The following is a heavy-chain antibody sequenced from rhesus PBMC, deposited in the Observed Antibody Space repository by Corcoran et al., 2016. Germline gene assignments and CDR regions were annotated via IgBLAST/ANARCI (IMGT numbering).Heavy chain of an antibody. J-gene: IGHJ4*01. V-gene: IGHV3S4*01. CDR3: TRELDSGYWYY. D-gene: IGHD1-44*01. CDR2: ISTTGKTR. Sequence: EVQLVESGGGLVQPGGSLRLSCAASGFTFSSYDMSWVRQALGKGLEWVSSISTTGKTRYYADSVKGRFTSSRDNAKNSLSLQMNSLKTEDTAVYYCTRELDSGYWYYWRQGVLVTVSS. CDR1: GFTFSSYD.